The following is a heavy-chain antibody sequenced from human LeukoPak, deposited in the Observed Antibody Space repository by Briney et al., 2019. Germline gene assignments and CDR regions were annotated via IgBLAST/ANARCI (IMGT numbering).Heavy chain of an antibody. V-gene: IGHV3-53*01. CDR2: IYGGGST. CDR1: GLTVSSNF. CDR3: ASWPGGWYGEDS. J-gene: IGHJ4*02. D-gene: IGHD6-19*01. Sequence: GGSLRLSCAATGLTVSSNFMSWVRQAPGKGLEWVSVIYGGGSTYYADSVKGRFAISRDTPKNTLYLQMNSLRVEDTAVYYCASWPGGWYGEDSWGQGTLVTVSS.